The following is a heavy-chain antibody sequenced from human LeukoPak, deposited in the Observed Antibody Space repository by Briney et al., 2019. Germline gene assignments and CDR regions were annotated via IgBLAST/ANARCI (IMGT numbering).Heavy chain of an antibody. CDR3: ARSFLSNWYYFDN. Sequence: PSETLSLTCTVSGDSISSYYWSWTRQPAGKGLEWIGRIYTSGSTNYNPSLKSRVTVSVDTSKNQFSLKLNSVTAADTAVYYCARSFLSNWYYFDNWGQGTLVTVSS. V-gene: IGHV4-4*07. CDR1: GDSISSYY. D-gene: IGHD6-13*01. CDR2: IYTSGST. J-gene: IGHJ4*02.